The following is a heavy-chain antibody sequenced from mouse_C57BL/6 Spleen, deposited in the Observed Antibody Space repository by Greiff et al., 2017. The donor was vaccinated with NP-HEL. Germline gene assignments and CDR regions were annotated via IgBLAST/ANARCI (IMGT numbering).Heavy chain of an antibody. J-gene: IGHJ4*01. D-gene: IGHD2-1*01. CDR3: ARDRSGNYFFYAMDY. V-gene: IGHV5-4*01. Sequence: EVKLMESGGGLVKPGGSLKLSCAASGFTFSSYAMSWVRQTPEKRLEWVATISDGGSYTYYPDNVQGRFTISRDNAKNNLYLQMSHLKSEDTAMYYCARDRSGNYFFYAMDYWGQGTSVTVSS. CDR2: ISDGGSYT. CDR1: GFTFSSYA.